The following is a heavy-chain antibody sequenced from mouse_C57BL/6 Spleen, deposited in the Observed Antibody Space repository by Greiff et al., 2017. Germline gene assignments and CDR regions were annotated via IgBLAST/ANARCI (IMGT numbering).Heavy chain of an antibody. CDR2: IDPETGGT. CDR1: GYTFTDYE. CDR3: KGGGGAGYYFDY. J-gene: IGHJ2*01. V-gene: IGHV1-15*01. Sequence: QVQLQQSGAELVRPGASVTLSCKASGYTFTDYEMHWVKQTPVHGLEWIGAIDPETGGTAYNQKFKGKAILTADKSSSTAYMELRSLTSEDSAVYCGKGGGGAGYYFDYWGQGTTLTVSS.